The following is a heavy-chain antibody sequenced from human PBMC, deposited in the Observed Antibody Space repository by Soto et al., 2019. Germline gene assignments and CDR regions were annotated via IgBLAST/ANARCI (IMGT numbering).Heavy chain of an antibody. CDR2: ISSSSSDT. CDR1: GFPFSDYY. CDR3: ARRRPTGYYNY. V-gene: IGHV3-11*05. J-gene: IGHJ4*02. D-gene: IGHD3-9*01. Sequence: QVQLVESGGDLVKPGGSLRLSCAASGFPFSDYYMSWTRQAPGKGLEWVSSISSSSSDTNNAQSVKGRFTISRDNAKNSLHLQMNSLRAEDTAVYYCARRRPTGYYNYWGQGTLVTVSA.